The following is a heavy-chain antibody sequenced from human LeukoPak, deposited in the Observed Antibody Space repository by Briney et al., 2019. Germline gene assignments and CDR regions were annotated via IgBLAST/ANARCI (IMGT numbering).Heavy chain of an antibody. V-gene: IGHV3-66*01. D-gene: IGHD3-22*01. Sequence: GGSLRLSCAASGFTVSSNYMSWVRQAPGKGLEWVSVIYSGGSTYYADSVKGRFTISRDNSKNTLYLQMNSLRAEDTAVYYCARGGYYYAHDAFDIWGQGTMVTVSS. J-gene: IGHJ3*02. CDR1: GFTVSSNY. CDR2: IYSGGST. CDR3: ARGGYYYAHDAFDI.